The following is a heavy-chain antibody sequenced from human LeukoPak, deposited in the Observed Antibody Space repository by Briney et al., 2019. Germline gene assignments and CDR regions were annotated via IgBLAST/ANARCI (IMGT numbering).Heavy chain of an antibody. Sequence: GGSLRLSCATSGFTFSGYYMHWVRQAPGKGLVWLSRINTDGSNTDYADSVKGRFTISRDNAKRTLYLQMNSLRAEDTAVYYCAKDGPYYFDYWGQGTLVTVSS. V-gene: IGHV3-74*01. J-gene: IGHJ4*02. CDR2: INTDGSNT. CDR1: GFTFSGYY. CDR3: AKDGPYYFDY.